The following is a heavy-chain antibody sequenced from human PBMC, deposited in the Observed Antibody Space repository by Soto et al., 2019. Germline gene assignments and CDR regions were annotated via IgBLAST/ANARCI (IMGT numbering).Heavy chain of an antibody. CDR2: IYYSGST. V-gene: IGHV4-30-4*01. CDR1: GGSISRGDYY. D-gene: IGHD2-15*01. Sequence: PSETLSLTCTVSGGSISRGDYYWSWIRQPPGKGLEWIGYIYYSGSTYYNPSLKSRVTISVDTSKNQFSLKLSSVTAADTAVYYCARVVVVAATSGAFDIWGQGTMVTVSS. CDR3: ARVVVVAATSGAFDI. J-gene: IGHJ3*02.